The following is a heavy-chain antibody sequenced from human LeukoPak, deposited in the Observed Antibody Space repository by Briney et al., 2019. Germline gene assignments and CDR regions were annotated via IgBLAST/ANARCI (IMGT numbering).Heavy chain of an antibody. Sequence: GRSLRLACAASGFTFSSYGMHWVRQAPGKGLEWVAVIWYDGSNKYYADSVKGRFTISRDNSKNTLYLQMKSLRAEDTAVYYCAKPDGSSGQGPFDYWGQGTLVTVSS. V-gene: IGHV3-33*06. CDR1: GFTFSSYG. CDR3: AKPDGSSGQGPFDY. CDR2: IWYDGSNK. D-gene: IGHD3-22*01. J-gene: IGHJ4*02.